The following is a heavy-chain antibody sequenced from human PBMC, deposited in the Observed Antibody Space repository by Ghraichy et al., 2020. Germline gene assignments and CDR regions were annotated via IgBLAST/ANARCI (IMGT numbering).Heavy chain of an antibody. Sequence: LSLTCAASGFTFSSYAMSWVRQAPGKGLEWVSTVSGSGGSTYYADSVKGRFTISRDNSKNTLYLQMNSLRAEDTAVYYCAKDRLGARSHNDYWGQGTMVTVSS. CDR2: VSGSGGST. J-gene: IGHJ4*02. V-gene: IGHV3-23*01. CDR1: GFTFSSYA. CDR3: AKDRLGARSHNDY. D-gene: IGHD1-26*01.